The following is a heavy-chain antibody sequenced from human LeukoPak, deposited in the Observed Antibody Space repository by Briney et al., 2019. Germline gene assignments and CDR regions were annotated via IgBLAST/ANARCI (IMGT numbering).Heavy chain of an antibody. CDR3: ARQVWTGYYPFYYFAY. CDR1: GFTFSSYG. J-gene: IGHJ4*02. V-gene: IGHV3-48*04. Sequence: GGSLRLSCAASGFTFSSYGMNWVRQAPGKGLEWVSYISSSGSTIYYADSVKGRFTISRDNAKNSLYLQMNSLRAEDTAVYYCARQVWTGYYPFYYFAYGGQGTLVTVS. D-gene: IGHD3/OR15-3a*01. CDR2: ISSSGSTI.